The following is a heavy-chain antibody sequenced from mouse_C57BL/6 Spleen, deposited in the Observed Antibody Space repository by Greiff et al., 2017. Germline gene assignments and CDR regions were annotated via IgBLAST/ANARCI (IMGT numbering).Heavy chain of an antibody. V-gene: IGHV1-52*01. CDR2: IDPADSET. Sequence: QVQLQQPGAELARPGSSVKLSCKASGYTFTSYWMHWVKQRPIQGLEWIGNIDPADSETHYNQKFKDKATLTVDKSSSTAYMQLSSLTSEDSAVYYCARSGYGSSYPDYWYFDVWGTGTTVTVSS. J-gene: IGHJ1*03. D-gene: IGHD1-1*01. CDR3: ARSGYGSSYPDYWYFDV. CDR1: GYTFTSYW.